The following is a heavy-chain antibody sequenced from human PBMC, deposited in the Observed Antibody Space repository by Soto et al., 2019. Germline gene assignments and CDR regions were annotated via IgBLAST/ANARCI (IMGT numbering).Heavy chain of an antibody. CDR1: GFTFSSYA. J-gene: IGHJ6*02. D-gene: IGHD3-9*01. CDR3: ARAGDDILTXYYPLTPYYYYYYGMDV. Sequence: PGGSLRLSCAASGFTFSSYAMHWVRQAPGKGLEWVAVISYDGSNKYYADSVKGQFTISRDNSKNTLYLQMNSLRAEDTAVYYCARAGDDILTXYYPLTPYYYYYYGMDVWGQGTTVTVSS. V-gene: IGHV3-30-3*01. CDR2: ISYDGSNK.